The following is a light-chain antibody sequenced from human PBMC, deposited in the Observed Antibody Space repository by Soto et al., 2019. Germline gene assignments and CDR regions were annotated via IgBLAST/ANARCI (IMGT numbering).Light chain of an antibody. CDR1: SSDVGGYNY. CDR2: DVS. CDR3: SSYTSDSTL. V-gene: IGLV2-14*01. Sequence: QSVLTQPASVSGSPGQSITISCTGTSSDVGGYNYVSWYQQHPGKAPKLMIYDVSNRPSGVSNRFSGSKSGNTASLTISGLQAEDEADYSCSSYTSDSTLFGGGTKLTVL. J-gene: IGLJ2*01.